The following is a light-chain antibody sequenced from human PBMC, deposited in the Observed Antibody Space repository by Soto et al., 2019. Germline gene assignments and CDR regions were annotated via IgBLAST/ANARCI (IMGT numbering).Light chain of an antibody. CDR2: GAS. CDR1: QSVSSSY. CDR3: QQYGSSRSIT. V-gene: IGKV3-20*01. Sequence: EIVLTQSPGTLSLSPGERATLSCRASQSVSSSYLAWYQQKPGQAPRLLIYGASSRATGIPDRFSGSGSGTDFTLTISRLEPEDFAGYFCQQYGSSRSITFGQGTRLEIK. J-gene: IGKJ5*01.